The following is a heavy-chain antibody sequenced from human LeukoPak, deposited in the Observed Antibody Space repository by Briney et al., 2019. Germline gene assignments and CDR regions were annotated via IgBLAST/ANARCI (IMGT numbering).Heavy chain of an antibody. Sequence: ASVTVSCKTSGYTFTNYGISWVRQAPGQGLELVGWISAYNGATNYAQKFQGRVTLTTDTSTTTAYMELRSLRSDDTGVYYCARAGAACGGDPTYWGQGTLVTVSS. D-gene: IGHD2-21*02. J-gene: IGHJ4*02. V-gene: IGHV1-18*01. CDR1: GYTFTNYG. CDR3: ARAGAACGGDPTY. CDR2: ISAYNGAT.